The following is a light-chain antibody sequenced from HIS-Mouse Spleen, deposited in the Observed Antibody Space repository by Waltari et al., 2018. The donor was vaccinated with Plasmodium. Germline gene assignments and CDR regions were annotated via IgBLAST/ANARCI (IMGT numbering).Light chain of an antibody. V-gene: IGKV1-5*03. J-gene: IGKJ1*01. CDR1: QSISSW. Sequence: DIQMTQSPSTLSASVGDRVTITCRASQSISSWLAWYQQKPGKAPKLLIYKASSLESWVPSRFSGSGSVTEFTLTISSLQPDDFATYYCQQYNSYSWTFGQGTKVEIK. CDR3: QQYNSYSWT. CDR2: KAS.